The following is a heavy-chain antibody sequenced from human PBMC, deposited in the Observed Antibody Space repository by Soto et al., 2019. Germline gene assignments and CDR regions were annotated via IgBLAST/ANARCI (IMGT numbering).Heavy chain of an antibody. V-gene: IGHV1-3*01. CDR1: GYTFTNYA. J-gene: IGHJ6*01. CDR3: ARDHDGDEGTYYYYGMDV. Sequence: GASVKVSCKASGYTFTNYAMHWVRQAPGQRLEWMGWINGGNGYTKYSKKFQGRVTITRDTSASTAYMDLSSLRSEDTAVYYCARDHDGDEGTYYYYGMDVWGQGTTVTVSS. CDR2: INGGNGYT. D-gene: IGHD4-17*01.